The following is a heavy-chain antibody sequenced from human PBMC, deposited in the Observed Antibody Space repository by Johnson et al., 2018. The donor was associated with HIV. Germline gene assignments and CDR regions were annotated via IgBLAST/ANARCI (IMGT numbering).Heavy chain of an antibody. J-gene: IGHJ3*02. CDR1: GFTFSSYA. Sequence: QVQLLESGGGVVQPGRSLRLSCAASGFTFSSYAMHWVRQAPGKGLEWVAVISYDGSNKYYADSVKGRFTISRYHSKNTLYRQMNSLRAEDTAVYYCAKVGGLRWQTWGAFDIWGQGTMVTVSS. V-gene: IGHV3-30*04. CDR2: ISYDGSNK. D-gene: IGHD4-23*01. CDR3: AKVGGLRWQTWGAFDI.